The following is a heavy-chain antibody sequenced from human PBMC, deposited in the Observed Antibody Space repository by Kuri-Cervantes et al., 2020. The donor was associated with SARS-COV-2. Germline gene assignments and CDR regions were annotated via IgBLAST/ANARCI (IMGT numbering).Heavy chain of an antibody. CDR2: IYYSGST. D-gene: IGHD4-11*01. Sequence: SETLSLTCTVSGGSISSGGYYWSWIRQHPGKGLEWIGYIYYSGSTYYNPSLKSRVTISVDTSKNQFSLKLSSVTAADTAVYYCARGASYINPSRYYYYGMDVWGQGTTVTVSS. CDR1: GGSISSGGYY. CDR3: ARGASYINPSRYYYYGMDV. J-gene: IGHJ6*02. V-gene: IGHV4-31*03.